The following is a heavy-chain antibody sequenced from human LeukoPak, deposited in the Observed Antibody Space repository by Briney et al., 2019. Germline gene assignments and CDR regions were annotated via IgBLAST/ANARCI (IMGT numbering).Heavy chain of an antibody. CDR2: IYYSGST. D-gene: IGHD2-2*03. CDR1: GGSFSGYY. J-gene: IGHJ4*02. CDR3: ARHGSYASRYYFDY. V-gene: IGHV4-59*08. Sequence: PSETLSLTCAVYGGSFSGYYWSWIRQPPGKGLEWIGYIYYSGSTNYNPSLKSRVTISVDTSKNQFSLKLSSVTAADTAVYYCARHGSYASRYYFDYWGQGTLVTVSS.